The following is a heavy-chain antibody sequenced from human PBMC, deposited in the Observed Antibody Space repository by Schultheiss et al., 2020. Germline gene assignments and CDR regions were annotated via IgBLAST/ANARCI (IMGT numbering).Heavy chain of an antibody. CDR1: GGSISTYY. J-gene: IGHJ6*03. V-gene: IGHV4-59*01. CDR2: INHSGST. Sequence: SETLSLTCTVSGGSISTYYWSWIRQPPGKGLEWIGEINHSGSTNYNPSLKSRVTISVDTSKNQFSLKLSSVTAADTAVYYCARATGTTFYFYYYYYMDVWGKGTTVTVSS. D-gene: IGHD1-1*01. CDR3: ARATGTTFYFYYYYYMDV.